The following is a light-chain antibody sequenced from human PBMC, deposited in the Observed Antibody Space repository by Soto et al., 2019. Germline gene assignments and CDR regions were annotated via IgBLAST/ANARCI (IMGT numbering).Light chain of an antibody. CDR2: AAS. CDR3: QQYDTSLPMYT. J-gene: IGKJ2*01. CDR1: QSVSSTY. Sequence: EIVLTQSPGTLSLSPGERATLSCRASQSVSSTYIAWYQQKPGQAPRLVIYAASNRATGIPDRFSGSASGADFTLTISRLEPEDFAVYYCQQYDTSLPMYTFGQGTKLEIK. V-gene: IGKV3-20*01.